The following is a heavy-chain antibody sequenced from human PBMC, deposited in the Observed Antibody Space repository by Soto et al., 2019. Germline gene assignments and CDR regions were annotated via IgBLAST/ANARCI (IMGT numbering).Heavy chain of an antibody. CDR2: IIPIFGTA. Sequence: QVQLVQSGAEVKKPGSSVKVSCKASGGTFSSYAISWVRQAPGQGLEWMGGIIPIFGTANYAQKFQGRVTITADXXTXTXXMELSSLRSEDTAVYYCARGDEAHRDGYNWSAFDIWGQGTMVTVSS. CDR1: GGTFSSYA. J-gene: IGHJ3*02. V-gene: IGHV1-69*12. D-gene: IGHD5-12*01. CDR3: ARGDEAHRDGYNWSAFDI.